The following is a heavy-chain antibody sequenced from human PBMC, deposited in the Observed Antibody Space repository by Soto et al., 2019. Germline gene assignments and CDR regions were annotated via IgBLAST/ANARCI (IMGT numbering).Heavy chain of an antibody. CDR3: ARPPNPWEPYAFHI. D-gene: IGHD1-26*01. Sequence: PPVKVSCKASGYTFTAYYIHWLRQAPGQGLEWMGWVDPHSGATVFAQKFLGSVTLTTDTSINTAYMELTSLTSDDTALYYCARPPNPWEPYAFHIWGHGTLVTVSS. J-gene: IGHJ3*02. CDR2: VDPHSGAT. CDR1: GYTFTAYY. V-gene: IGHV1-2*04.